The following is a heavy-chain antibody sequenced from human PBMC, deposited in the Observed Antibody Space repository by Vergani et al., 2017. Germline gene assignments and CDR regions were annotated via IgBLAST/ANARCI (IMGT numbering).Heavy chain of an antibody. CDR1: GGSFSGYY. J-gene: IGHJ5*02. Sequence: QVQLQQWGAGLLKPSETLSLTCAVYGGSFSGYYWSWIRQPPGKGLEWIGEINHSGSTNYNPSLKSRVTISVDTPKNQFSLKLSSVTAADTAVYYCARSAYSSGWWSYNWFDPWGQGTLVTVSS. D-gene: IGHD6-19*01. CDR3: ARSAYSSGWWSYNWFDP. V-gene: IGHV4-34*01. CDR2: INHSGST.